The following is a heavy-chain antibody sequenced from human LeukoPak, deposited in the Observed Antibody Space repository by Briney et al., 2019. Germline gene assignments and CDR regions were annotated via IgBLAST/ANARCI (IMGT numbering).Heavy chain of an antibody. Sequence: GGSLRLSCAASGFIFSTYAMTWVRQAPGKGLEWVSGISASGGSTYYADSVKGRFTISRDNSKNTLYLQINNVRAEDTAVYYCAEGSSGGRPQGPLFGSDYGGEGTLFTVFS. CDR2: ISASGGST. V-gene: IGHV3-23*01. D-gene: IGHD2-15*01. CDR3: AEGSSGGRPQGPLFGSDY. CDR1: GFIFSTYA. J-gene: IGHJ4*02.